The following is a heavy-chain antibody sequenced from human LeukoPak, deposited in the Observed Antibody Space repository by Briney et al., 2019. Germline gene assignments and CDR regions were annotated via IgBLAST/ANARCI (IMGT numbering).Heavy chain of an antibody. D-gene: IGHD5-18*01. V-gene: IGHV4-31*03. CDR3: ARENMRGYSYGFDY. J-gene: IGHJ4*02. CDR1: GGSFSSGGYS. Sequence: SETLSLTCTVSGGSFSSGGYSWSWIRQHPGKGLEWIGYIYYSGSTYYNPSLKSRVTISVDTSKNQFSLKLSSVTAADTAVYYCARENMRGYSYGFDYWGQGTLVTVSS. CDR2: IYYSGST.